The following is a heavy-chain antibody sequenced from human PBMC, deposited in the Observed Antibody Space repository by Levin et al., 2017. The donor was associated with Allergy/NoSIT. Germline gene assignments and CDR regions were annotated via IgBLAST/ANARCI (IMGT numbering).Heavy chain of an antibody. CDR3: AKDRGGATYYFDY. J-gene: IGHJ4*02. V-gene: IGHV3-30*18. D-gene: IGHD3-10*01. CDR1: GFTFSSYG. Sequence: SCAASGFTFSSYGMHWVRQAPGKGLEWVAVISYDGSNKYYADSVKGRFTISRDNSKNTLYLQMNSLRAEDTAVYYCAKDRGGATYYFDYWGQGTLVTVSS. CDR2: ISYDGSNK.